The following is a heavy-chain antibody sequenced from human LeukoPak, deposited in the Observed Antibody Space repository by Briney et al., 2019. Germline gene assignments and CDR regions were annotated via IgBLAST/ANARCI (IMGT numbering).Heavy chain of an antibody. CDR1: GGTFSSYA. Sequence: SLKVSCKASGGTFSSYAISWVRQAPGQGLEWMGRIIPIFGTANYAQKLQGRVTITADESTSTAYMELSRLRSEDTAVYYCGLAMVRGNEFDYWGQGTLVTVSS. D-gene: IGHD3-10*01. V-gene: IGHV1-69*01. CDR3: GLAMVRGNEFDY. CDR2: IIPIFGTA. J-gene: IGHJ4*02.